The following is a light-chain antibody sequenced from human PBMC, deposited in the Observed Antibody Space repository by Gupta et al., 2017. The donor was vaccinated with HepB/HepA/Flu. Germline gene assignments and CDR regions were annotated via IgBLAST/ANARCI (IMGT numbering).Light chain of an antibody. CDR2: DAS. J-gene: IGKJ1*01. CDR1: QSVSSY. Sequence: EIVYTQSPATLSLSPGERATLSCRASQSVSSYLAWYQQKPGQAPRLLIYDASNRATGIPARFSGSGSGTEFTLTISSLEPEDFAVYYCQQRSNWLWTFGQGTKVEIK. CDR3: QQRSNWLWT. V-gene: IGKV3-11*01.